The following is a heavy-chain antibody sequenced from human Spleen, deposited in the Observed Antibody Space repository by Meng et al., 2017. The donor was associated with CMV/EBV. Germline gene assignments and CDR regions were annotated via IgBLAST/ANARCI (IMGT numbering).Heavy chain of an antibody. CDR2: ISPYNGNT. Sequence: ASVKVSCKASGYIFTTYSITWVRQAPGQGLEWMGWISPYNGNTQYEQKFQGRVTMTTDTSTSTAYMEVRSLTSDDTAIYYCARGRWNYDFWGRGTLVTVSS. CDR1: GYIFTTYS. D-gene: IGHD1-7*01. J-gene: IGHJ4*02. CDR3: ARGRWNYDF. V-gene: IGHV1-18*04.